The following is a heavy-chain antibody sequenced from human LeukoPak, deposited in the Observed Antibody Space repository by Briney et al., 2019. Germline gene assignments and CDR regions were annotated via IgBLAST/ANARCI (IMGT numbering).Heavy chain of an antibody. CDR1: GFTFSSYA. D-gene: IGHD3-10*01. V-gene: IGHV3-23*01. J-gene: IGHJ4*02. CDR3: AGQVYGSGSLYFDY. CDR2: ISGSGGST. Sequence: PGGSLRLSCAAPGFTFSSYAMSWVRQAPGKGLEWVSAISGSGGSTYYADSVKGRFTISRDNSKNTLYLQMNSLRAEDTAVYYCAGQVYGSGSLYFDYWGQGTLVTVSS.